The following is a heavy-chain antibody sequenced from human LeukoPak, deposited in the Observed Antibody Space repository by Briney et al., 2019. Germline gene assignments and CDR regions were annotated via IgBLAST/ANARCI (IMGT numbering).Heavy chain of an antibody. Sequence: PGGSLRLSCAASGFTFSSYAMSWVRQAPGKGLEWVSAISGSGGSTYYADSVKGRFTISRDNSKNTLYLQMNSLRAEDTAVYYCAKDPDVSGGSYHFDYWGQGTLVTVSS. D-gene: IGHD2-15*01. V-gene: IGHV3-23*01. CDR3: AKDPDVSGGSYHFDY. CDR1: GFTFSSYA. J-gene: IGHJ4*02. CDR2: ISGSGGST.